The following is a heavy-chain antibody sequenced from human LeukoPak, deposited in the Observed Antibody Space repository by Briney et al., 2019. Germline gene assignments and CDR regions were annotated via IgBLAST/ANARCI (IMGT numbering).Heavy chain of an antibody. J-gene: IGHJ4*02. V-gene: IGHV3-7*01. CDR2: IKQDGSEK. CDR1: GFTFKSYE. CDR3: ARDLNYFDY. Sequence: GGSLTLSCAASGFTFKSYEMNWVRQAPGKGLEWVANIKQDGSEKYYVDSVRGRFTISRDNATNSLYLQMNSLRAEDTAVYYCARDLNYFDYWGQGTLVTVSS.